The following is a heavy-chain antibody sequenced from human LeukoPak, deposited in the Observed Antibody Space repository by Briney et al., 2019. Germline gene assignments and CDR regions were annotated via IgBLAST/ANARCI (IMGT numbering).Heavy chain of an antibody. CDR1: GFTFSSYA. V-gene: IGHV3-23*01. J-gene: IGHJ4*02. Sequence: GGSLRLSCAASGFTFSSYAMSWVRQAPGKGLEWVSAISGSGGSTYYADSVKGRFTISRDNSKNTLYLQMNSLRAEDTAVYYCAKDLGGADYYDSSGTPDYWGQGTLVTVSS. CDR3: AKDLGGADYYDSSGTPDY. CDR2: ISGSGGST. D-gene: IGHD3-22*01.